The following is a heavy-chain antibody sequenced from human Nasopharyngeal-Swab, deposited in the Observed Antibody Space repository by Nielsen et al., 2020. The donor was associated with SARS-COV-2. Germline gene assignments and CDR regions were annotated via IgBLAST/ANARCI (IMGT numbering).Heavy chain of an antibody. CDR3: ARVPRLRYFDWLLYSYYYYGMDV. CDR2: MNPNSGNT. Sequence: WVGQAPGQGLEWMGWMNPNSGNTGYAQKLQGRVTMTRNTSISTAYMELSRLRSEDTAVYYCARVPRLRYFDWLLYSYYYYGMDVWGQGTTVTVSS. J-gene: IGHJ6*02. D-gene: IGHD3-9*01. V-gene: IGHV1-8*01.